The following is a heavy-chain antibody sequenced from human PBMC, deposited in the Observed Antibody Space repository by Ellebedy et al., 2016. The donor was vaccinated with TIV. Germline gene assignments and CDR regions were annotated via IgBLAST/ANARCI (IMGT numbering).Heavy chain of an antibody. J-gene: IGHJ4*02. CDR3: ARDCGVSGADDY. D-gene: IGHD6-19*01. CDR1: GFTFSSYS. CDR2: ITGSSDTI. V-gene: IGHV3-48*01. Sequence: GESLKTSCSAPGFTFSSYSLTWLRQAPGKGLEWVAYITGSSDTIYYADSVRGRFTIFRDNAKNSLYLQMNSLRGEDTAVYYCARDCGVSGADDYWGQGTLVTVSS.